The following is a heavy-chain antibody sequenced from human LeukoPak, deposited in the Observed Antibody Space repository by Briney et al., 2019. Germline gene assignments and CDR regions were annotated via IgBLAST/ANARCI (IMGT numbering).Heavy chain of an antibody. D-gene: IGHD3-10*01. CDR3: AGEGMVRGVIISVAY. Sequence: ASVKVSCKASGYTFTSYGISWVRQAPGQGLEWMGWISAYNGNTNYAQKLQGRVTMTTDTSTSTAYMELRSLRSDDTAVYYCAGEGMVRGVIISVAYWGQGTLVTVSS. J-gene: IGHJ4*02. CDR2: ISAYNGNT. CDR1: GYTFTSYG. V-gene: IGHV1-18*01.